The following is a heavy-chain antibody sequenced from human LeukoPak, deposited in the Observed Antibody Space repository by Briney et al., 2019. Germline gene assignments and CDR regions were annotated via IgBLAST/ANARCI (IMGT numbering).Heavy chain of an antibody. J-gene: IGHJ4*02. Sequence: GGSLRLSCAASGFTFSSYWMSWVRQAPGKGLEWVANIKQDGSEKYYVDSVKGRFTISRDNAKNSLYLQMNSLRAEDTAVYYCARASYYDSSGPWDYWGQGTLVTVSS. D-gene: IGHD3-22*01. CDR2: IKQDGSEK. V-gene: IGHV3-7*01. CDR1: GFTFSSYW. CDR3: ARASYYDSSGPWDY.